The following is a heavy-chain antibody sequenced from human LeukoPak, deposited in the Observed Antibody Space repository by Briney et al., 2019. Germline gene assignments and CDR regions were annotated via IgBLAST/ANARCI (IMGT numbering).Heavy chain of an antibody. CDR3: ARGQKRARLYYMGATDAFDI. D-gene: IGHD1-26*01. CDR2: INHSGST. V-gene: IGHV4-34*01. CDR1: GGSFSGYY. Sequence: SETLSLTCAVYGGSFSGYYWSWIRQPPGKGLEWIGEINHSGSTNYNPSLKSRVTISVDTSKNQFSLKLSSGTAADTAVYYCARGQKRARLYYMGATDAFDIWGQGTMVTVSS. J-gene: IGHJ3*02.